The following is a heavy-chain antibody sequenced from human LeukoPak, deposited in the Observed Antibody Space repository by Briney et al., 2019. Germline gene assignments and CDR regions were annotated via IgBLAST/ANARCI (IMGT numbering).Heavy chain of an antibody. D-gene: IGHD3-3*01. J-gene: IGHJ6*02. CDR3: ARDLYGVYDFWREIRDYYGMDV. CDR1: GYTFTSYY. Sequence: ASVKVSCKASGYTFTSYYMHWVRQAPGQGLEWMGIINPSGGSTSCAQKFQGRVTMTRDTSTSTVYMELSSLRSEDTAVYYCARDLYGVYDFWREIRDYYGMDVWGQGTTVTVSS. V-gene: IGHV1-46*01. CDR2: INPSGGST.